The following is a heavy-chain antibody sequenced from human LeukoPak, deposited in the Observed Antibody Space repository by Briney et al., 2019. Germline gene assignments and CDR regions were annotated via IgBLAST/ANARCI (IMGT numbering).Heavy chain of an antibody. J-gene: IGHJ4*02. CDR2: THYSGST. Sequence: SETLSLTCTVSGGSISSYYWSWIRQPPGKGLEWIGYTHYSGSTYYNPSLKSRVTISVDTSKNQFSLKLSSVTAADTAVYYCASIAARRVDYWGQGTLVTVSS. CDR3: ASIAARRVDY. V-gene: IGHV4-59*12. D-gene: IGHD6-6*01. CDR1: GGSISSYY.